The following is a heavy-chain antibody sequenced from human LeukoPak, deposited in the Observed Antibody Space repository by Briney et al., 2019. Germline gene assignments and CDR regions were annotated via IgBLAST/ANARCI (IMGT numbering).Heavy chain of an antibody. J-gene: IGHJ5*02. CDR1: GYTFTSYY. CDR2: INPSGGST. D-gene: IGHD6-13*01. Sequence: ASVKVSCKASGYTFTSYYMHWVRQAPGQGLEWMGIINPSGGSTSYAQKFQGRVTITADKSTSTAYMELSSLRSEDTAVYYCARVAAAVQNWFDPWGQGTLVTVSS. V-gene: IGHV1-46*01. CDR3: ARVAAAVQNWFDP.